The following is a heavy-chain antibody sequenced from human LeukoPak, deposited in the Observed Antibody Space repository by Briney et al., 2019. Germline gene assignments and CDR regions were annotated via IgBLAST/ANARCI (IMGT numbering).Heavy chain of an antibody. Sequence: PGGSLRLSCASSRFTFSSYGMHWVRQAPGKGLEWVAVISYDGSNKYYADSVKGRFTISRDNSKNTLYLQMNSLRAEDTAVYYCARLYYYDSSGYLTGGDYWGQGTLVTVSP. CDR2: ISYDGSNK. CDR3: ARLYYYDSSGYLTGGDY. D-gene: IGHD3-22*01. V-gene: IGHV3-30*03. J-gene: IGHJ4*02. CDR1: RFTFSSYG.